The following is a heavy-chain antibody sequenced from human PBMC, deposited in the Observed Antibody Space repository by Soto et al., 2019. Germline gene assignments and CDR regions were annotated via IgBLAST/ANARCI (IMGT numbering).Heavy chain of an antibody. CDR2: IYYSGST. V-gene: IGHV4-30-4*01. CDR3: AREAVLRSVNWFDP. D-gene: IGHD4-17*01. CDR1: GGSISSGDYY. Sequence: SETLSLTCTVSGGSISSGDYYWSWIRQPPGKGLEWIGYIYYSGSTYYNPSLKSRVTISVDTSKNQFSLKLSSVTAADTAVYYCAREAVLRSVNWFDPWGQGTLVTVSS. J-gene: IGHJ5*02.